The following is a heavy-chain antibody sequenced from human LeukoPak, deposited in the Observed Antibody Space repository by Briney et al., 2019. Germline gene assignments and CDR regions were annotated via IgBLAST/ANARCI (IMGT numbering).Heavy chain of an antibody. V-gene: IGHV1-2*06. Sequence: GASVKVSCKASGYTFTGYYLHWVRQAPGHGLEWMGRINPNSGGTNYAQKFQGRVTMTRNTSISTAYMELSRLRYFDTAMYYCGRTGSPFYYSSVYYSEVNWGQGTLVTVSS. D-gene: IGHD3-22*01. CDR2: INPNSGGT. J-gene: IGHJ4*02. CDR1: GYTFTGYY. CDR3: GRTGSPFYYSSVYYSEVN.